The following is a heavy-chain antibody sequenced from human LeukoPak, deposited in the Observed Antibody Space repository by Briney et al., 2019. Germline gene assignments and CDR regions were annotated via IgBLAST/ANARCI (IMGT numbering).Heavy chain of an antibody. V-gene: IGHV6-1*01. CDR1: GDSVSSNSTT. D-gene: IGHD5-18*01. CDR2: TYYRSKWYR. Sequence: SQTLSLTCAISGDSVSSNSTTWNWIRQSPSRGLEWLGRTYYRSKWYRDYAVSVQSRITINPDTSKNQFSLQLNSVTPEDTAVYYCARDLIQLWLRGFIGYWGQGTLVTVSS. CDR3: ARDLIQLWLRGFIGY. J-gene: IGHJ4*02.